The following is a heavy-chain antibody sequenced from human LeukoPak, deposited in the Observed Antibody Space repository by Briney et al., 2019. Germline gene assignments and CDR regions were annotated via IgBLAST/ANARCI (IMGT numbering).Heavy chain of an antibody. CDR2: MYYSGTT. J-gene: IGHJ4*02. CDR3: TTALSVYYDSSGLID. D-gene: IGHD3-22*01. Sequence: SETLSLTCSVSGSSMNLYSWNWIRQSPGKGLEWIAYMYYSGTTNYNPSLENRAAISLDLSRHQFSLRLNSVTAADTAVYYCTTALSVYYDSSGLIDWGQGTLVTVSS. V-gene: IGHV4-59*12. CDR1: GSSMNLYS.